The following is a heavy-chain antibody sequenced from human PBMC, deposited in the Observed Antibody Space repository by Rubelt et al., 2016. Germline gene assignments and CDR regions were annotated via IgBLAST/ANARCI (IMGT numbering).Heavy chain of an antibody. D-gene: IGHD2-2*01. CDR1: GGSFSGYY. CDR3: ARRVWDIVVVPAAKNWFDP. V-gene: IGHV4-34*01. J-gene: IGHJ5*02. Sequence: QVQLQQWGAGLLKPSETLSLTCAVYGGSFSGYYWSWIRQPPGKGLEWIGSIYYSGSTYYNPSLKSRVTISVDTSKNQFSLKLSSVTAADTAVYYCARRVWDIVVVPAAKNWFDPWGQGTLVTVSS. CDR2: IYYSGST.